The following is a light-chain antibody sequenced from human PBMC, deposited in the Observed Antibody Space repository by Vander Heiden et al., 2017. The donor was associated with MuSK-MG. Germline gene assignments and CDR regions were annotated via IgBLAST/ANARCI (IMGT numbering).Light chain of an antibody. CDR1: LSFSSN. CDR2: GSS. J-gene: IGKJ1*01. V-gene: IGKV3-15*01. Sequence: EVLVTQSPATLSVSPVESATLSCMTSLSFSSNLPWYQQTPGQAPRLFIYGSSTRAIGNTARFSGTGSGSEFTLTSISPQYEDFAVYYGRQDGYWWTFGQGTKVEIK. CDR3: RQDGYWWT.